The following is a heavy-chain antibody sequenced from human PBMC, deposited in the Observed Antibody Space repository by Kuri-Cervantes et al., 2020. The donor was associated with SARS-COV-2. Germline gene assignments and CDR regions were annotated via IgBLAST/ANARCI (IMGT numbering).Heavy chain of an antibody. CDR2: ISSSSSYI. Sequence: GGSLRLSCAASRFTSSSYSMNWVRQAPGKGLEWVSSISSSSSYIYYADSVEGRFTISRDNAKNSLYLQMNRLRAEDTAVYYCARGRDFWSGYQDSYYYYYYMDVWGKGTTVTVSS. CDR1: RFTSSSYS. V-gene: IGHV3-21*01. CDR3: ARGRDFWSGYQDSYYYYYYMDV. D-gene: IGHD3-3*01. J-gene: IGHJ6*03.